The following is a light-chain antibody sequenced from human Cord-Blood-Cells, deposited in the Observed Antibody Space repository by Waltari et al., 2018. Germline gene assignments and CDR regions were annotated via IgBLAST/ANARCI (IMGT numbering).Light chain of an antibody. Sequence: EIVLTQSPGTLSLSPGERATLSCRASQSVSSSYLAWYQQTPGQAPRLLIYGASSRATGIPDMFSGSGSGTDFTLTISRLEPEDFAVYYCQQYGSSPLYSFGQGTKLEIK. CDR2: GAS. CDR3: QQYGSSPLYS. J-gene: IGKJ2*03. V-gene: IGKV3-20*01. CDR1: QSVSSSY.